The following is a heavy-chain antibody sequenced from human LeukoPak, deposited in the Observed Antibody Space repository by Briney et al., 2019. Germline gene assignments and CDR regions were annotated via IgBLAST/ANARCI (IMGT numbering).Heavy chain of an antibody. CDR1: GFTFSSYS. D-gene: IGHD2-15*01. J-gene: IGHJ4*02. Sequence: PGGSLRLSYAASGFTFSSYSMSWVRQAPGKGLEWVSAVSGSGVSTHYGDSIKGRFTISRDNSKNTVDLQMDSLRAEDTATYYCARGYCSTGSCQYSFDCWGQGTLVTVSS. CDR3: ARGYCSTGSCQYSFDC. V-gene: IGHV3-23*01. CDR2: VSGSGVST.